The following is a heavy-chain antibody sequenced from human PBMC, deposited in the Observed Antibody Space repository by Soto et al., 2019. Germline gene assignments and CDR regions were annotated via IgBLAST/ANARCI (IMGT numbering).Heavy chain of an antibody. Sequence: GGSLRLSCAASGFTFSSYAMSWVRQAPGKGLEWVSAISGSGGSTYYADSVKGRFTISRDNSKNTLYLQMNSLRAEDTAVYYCAKDRSGDTTMVRGVICMSFDYWGQGTLVTVSS. D-gene: IGHD3-10*01. CDR3: AKDRSGDTTMVRGVICMSFDY. J-gene: IGHJ4*02. V-gene: IGHV3-23*01. CDR2: ISGSGGST. CDR1: GFTFSSYA.